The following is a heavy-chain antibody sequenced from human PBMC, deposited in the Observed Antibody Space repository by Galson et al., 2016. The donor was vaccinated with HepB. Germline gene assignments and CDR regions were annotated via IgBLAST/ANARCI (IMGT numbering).Heavy chain of an antibody. V-gene: IGHV3-23*01. J-gene: IGHJ4*02. CDR1: GFTFDKYG. Sequence: SLRLSCAASGFTFDKYGMTWFRQAPGKGLEWVSTICGRCGDMDYADSVKGRFTISRDDSKNTSYRHMNSLRVEDTAIYYCAIDPSQWHDLLFGNWAQGTLVTVPA. D-gene: IGHD6-19*01. CDR3: AIDPSQWHDLLFGN. CDR2: ICGRCGDM.